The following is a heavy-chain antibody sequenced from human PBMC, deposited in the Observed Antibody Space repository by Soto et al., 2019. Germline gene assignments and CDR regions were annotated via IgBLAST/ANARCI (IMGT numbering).Heavy chain of an antibody. Sequence: EVQLLESGGGLVQPGGSLRLSCAASGFTFSSYAMSWVRQAPGKGLEWVSAISGSGGSTYYAVSVRGRFTISRDNAKNSLFLHMNSLRGEDTAVYFCAREVIAEGGPDAFDIWGQGTLVTVSS. CDR3: AREVIAEGGPDAFDI. CDR1: GFTFSSYA. CDR2: ISGSGGST. J-gene: IGHJ3*02. D-gene: IGHD6-13*01. V-gene: IGHV3-23*01.